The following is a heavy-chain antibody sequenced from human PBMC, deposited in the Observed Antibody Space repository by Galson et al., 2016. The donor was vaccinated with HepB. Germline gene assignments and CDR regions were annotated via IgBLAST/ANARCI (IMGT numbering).Heavy chain of an antibody. J-gene: IGHJ4*02. D-gene: IGHD3-22*01. Sequence: SLRLSCAASGFTFSSYDMHWVRQATGKGLESVSTIGTAGDTYYPGSVKGRFTTSRENARNSLYLQMNSLRAGDTAVYYCARVSYYDSSGYYFYYFDYWGQGTLVTVSS. V-gene: IGHV3-13*01. CDR3: ARVSYYDSSGYYFYYFDY. CDR2: IGTAGDT. CDR1: GFTFSSYD.